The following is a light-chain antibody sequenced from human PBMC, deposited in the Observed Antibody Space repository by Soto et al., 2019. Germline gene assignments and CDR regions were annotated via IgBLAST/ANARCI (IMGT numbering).Light chain of an antibody. Sequence: DVQMTQSPSTLSASVGDTVSVTCRASQSVSGWLAWYQQKPGEAPKLLIYDATALPRGVPSRFSGSGSGTKFTLTIASLQPDDFATYYCQQYETFSGTFGPGTKVDIK. J-gene: IGKJ1*01. CDR2: DAT. CDR3: QQYETFSGT. V-gene: IGKV1-5*01. CDR1: QSVSGW.